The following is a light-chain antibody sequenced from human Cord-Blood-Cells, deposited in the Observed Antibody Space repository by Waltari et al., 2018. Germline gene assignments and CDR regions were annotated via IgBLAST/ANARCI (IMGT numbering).Light chain of an antibody. J-gene: IGKJ1*01. CDR1: QSISSY. V-gene: IGKV1-39*01. Sequence: DIQMTESPSSLSASVGDRVTITCRASQSISSYLKWYQQKPGKDPKLLIDAASSLQSGVPSRFSGSGSGTDFTLTISSLQPEDCATYYSQQSYSTPWTFGQGSKVEIK. CDR2: AAS. CDR3: QQSYSTPWT.